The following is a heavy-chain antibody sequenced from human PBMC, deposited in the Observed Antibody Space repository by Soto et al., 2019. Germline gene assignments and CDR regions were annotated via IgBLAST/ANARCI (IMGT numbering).Heavy chain of an antibody. CDR1: GGSINCGGYY. D-gene: IGHD3-22*01. J-gene: IGHJ4*02. Sequence: SETLSLTCTFYGGSINCGGYYWSWIRQLPGKGLEWIGYIYYSGSTYYTPSLESRVTISVDTSKNQFSLKLSSVTAADTAVYYCASTYYNDSSGPFDYWGQGTLVTVS. CDR3: ASTYYNDSSGPFDY. V-gene: IGHV4-31*03. CDR2: IYYSGST.